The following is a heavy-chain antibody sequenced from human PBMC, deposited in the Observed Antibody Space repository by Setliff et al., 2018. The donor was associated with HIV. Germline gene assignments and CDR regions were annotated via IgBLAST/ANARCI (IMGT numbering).Heavy chain of an antibody. CDR3: ARGKFLAPKWQDY. Sequence: PSETRSLTCAVNGGSFSGHYWNWIRQAPGKGLEWIGEIHHSGTTNVNPSLKSRVSMSMDPSKNQFSLNLRSVTVADTAVYCCARGKFLAPKWQDYWGQGTLVTVSS. J-gene: IGHJ4*02. D-gene: IGHD3-3*01. CDR2: IHHSGTT. CDR1: GGSFSGHY. V-gene: IGHV4-34*01.